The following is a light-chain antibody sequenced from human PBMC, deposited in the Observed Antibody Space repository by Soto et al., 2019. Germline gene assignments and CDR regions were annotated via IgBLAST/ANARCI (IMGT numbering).Light chain of an antibody. CDR3: QQYNSYPLT. J-gene: IGKJ1*01. CDR2: KAS. CDR1: QSISSW. Sequence: DIQMTQSPSTLSASVGDRVTITCRASQSISSWLAWYQQKPGKAPKLLIYKASSLESGVPSRFSGSGSGTEFTLTISCLQPDDFASYYCQQYNSYPLTFGQGTKVEIK. V-gene: IGKV1-5*03.